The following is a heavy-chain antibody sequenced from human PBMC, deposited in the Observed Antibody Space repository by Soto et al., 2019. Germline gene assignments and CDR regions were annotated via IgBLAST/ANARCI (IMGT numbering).Heavy chain of an antibody. Sequence: EVQLVESGGGLVQPGRSLRLSCAASGFTFDDYAMHWVRQAPGKGLEWVSGISWNSGSIGYADSVKGRFTISRDNAKTPLYLKMNSWRAEDRPFFSCEKVWPPVIGATNLFDPWARGTLVPVS. CDR3: EKVWPPVIGATNLFDP. CDR2: ISWNSGSI. V-gene: IGHV3-9*01. D-gene: IGHD5-12*01. CDR1: GFTFDDYA. J-gene: IGHJ5*02.